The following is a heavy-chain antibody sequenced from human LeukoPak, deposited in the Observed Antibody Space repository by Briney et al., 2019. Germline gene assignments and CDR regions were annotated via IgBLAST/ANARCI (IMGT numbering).Heavy chain of an antibody. D-gene: IGHD3-22*01. V-gene: IGHV4-39*01. CDR2: IYFSET. Sequence: PSETLSLTCTVSGASFSDTTYYWACIRQPPGKGLEWIGSIYFSETKYNPSLKSRITISGDTSKNQFSLKLSSVTAADTAVYYCASPSKLVISRGGFDIWGQGTMVTVSA. CDR1: GASFSDTTYY. J-gene: IGHJ3*02. CDR3: ASPSKLVISRGGFDI.